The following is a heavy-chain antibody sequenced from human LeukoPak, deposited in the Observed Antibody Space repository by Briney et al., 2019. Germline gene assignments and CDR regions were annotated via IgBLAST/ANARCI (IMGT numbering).Heavy chain of an antibody. Sequence: GRSLRLSCSGSGFRFGDYAINWFRQTPGRGLESVGFIRSKPYGETADYAASVRGRFIISRDDSKSIAYLQMNSLKPEDTAVYYCTKFGAYYFDNSASESFDYWGQGTLVTVSS. CDR3: TKFGAYYFDNSASESFDY. CDR2: IRSKPYGETA. J-gene: IGHJ4*02. CDR1: GFRFGDYA. D-gene: IGHD3-22*01. V-gene: IGHV3-49*03.